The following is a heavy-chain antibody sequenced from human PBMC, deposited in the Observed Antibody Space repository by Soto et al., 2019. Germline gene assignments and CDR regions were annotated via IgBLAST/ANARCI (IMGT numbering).Heavy chain of an antibody. CDR1: GFNYSDYY. D-gene: IGHD6-19*01. Sequence: QVQLVESGGGLVKPGGALRLSCAASGFNYSDYYMSWIRQAPGKGLEWVSYVSSSSSSTNYADSVKSRFTISRENAKNSLYLQMNSLRVDDTAVYYCASEGSSGWSDNWGQGTLVTVSS. CDR2: VSSSSSST. CDR3: ASEGSSGWSDN. V-gene: IGHV3-11*06. J-gene: IGHJ4*02.